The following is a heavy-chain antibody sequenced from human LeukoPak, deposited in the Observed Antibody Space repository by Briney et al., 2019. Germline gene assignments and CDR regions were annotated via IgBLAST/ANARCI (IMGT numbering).Heavy chain of an antibody. J-gene: IGHJ4*02. V-gene: IGHV3-30*18. CDR2: SSYDGDNK. CDR1: GFTFSSYA. CDR3: AKDKGAYGSETGFDI. D-gene: IGHD4-17*01. Sequence: GGSLRLSCAASGFTFSSYAMSWVRQAPGKGLEWVAVSSYDGDNKYYADSVKGRFTISRDISKITLYLQMNSLRPEDTAVYYCAKDKGAYGSETGFDIWGQGILVTVSS.